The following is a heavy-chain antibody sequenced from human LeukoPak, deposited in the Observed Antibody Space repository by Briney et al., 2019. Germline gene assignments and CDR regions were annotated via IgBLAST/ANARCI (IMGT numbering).Heavy chain of an antibody. CDR1: GYTFTGYY. Sequence: ASVKVSCKASGYTFTGYYMHWVRQAPGQGLEWMGWISPNSGGINYAQKFQGRVTMTRDTSTSTVYMELSSLRSEDTAVYYCARDRVGTFGGVIVPFDYWGQGTLVTVSS. CDR3: ARDRVGTFGGVIVPFDY. D-gene: IGHD3-16*02. V-gene: IGHV1-2*02. CDR2: ISPNSGGI. J-gene: IGHJ4*02.